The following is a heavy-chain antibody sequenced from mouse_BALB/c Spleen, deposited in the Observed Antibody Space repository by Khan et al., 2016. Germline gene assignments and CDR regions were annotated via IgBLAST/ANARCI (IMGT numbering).Heavy chain of an antibody. D-gene: IGHD1-1*02. V-gene: IGHV1-4*01. CDR2: INPSSGYT. CDR3: ARSTRMVDNYFFDY. CDR1: GYTFTIYT. J-gene: IGHJ2*01. Sequence: QVRLQQSGAELARPGASVKMSCKASGYTFTIYTMHWVKQRPGQGLEWIGYINPSSGYTNYNQKFKDKATLTADKSSSTAYMQLSSLTSEDAAVYYCARSTRMVDNYFFDYWGQGTTLTVSS.